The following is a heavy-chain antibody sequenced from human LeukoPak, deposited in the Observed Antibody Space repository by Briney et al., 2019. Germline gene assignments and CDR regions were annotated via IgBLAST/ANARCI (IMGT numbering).Heavy chain of an antibody. CDR3: ARGLYGGNSYYFDY. Sequence: PGGSLRLSCAASGFTVSSNYMSWVHQAPGKGLEWVSVIYSGGSTYYADSVKGRFTIPRDNSKNTLYLQMNSLRAEDTAVYYCARGLYGGNSYYFDYWGQGTLVTVSS. V-gene: IGHV3-53*01. CDR1: GFTVSSNY. CDR2: IYSGGST. D-gene: IGHD4-23*01. J-gene: IGHJ4*02.